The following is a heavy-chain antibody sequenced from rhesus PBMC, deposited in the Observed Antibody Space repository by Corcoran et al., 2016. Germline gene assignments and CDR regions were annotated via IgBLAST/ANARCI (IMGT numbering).Heavy chain of an antibody. CDR3: ARDRYSGNREYYFDY. CDR1: GYSISSGYD. J-gene: IGHJ4*01. D-gene: IGHD1-1-1*01. Sequence: QVQLQESGPGVVKPSETLSLTCAVSGYSISSGYDWSWIRQPPGKGLEWIGYIYGSSGRTNYNPSLKNRVTISKDTSKNQVYRKLSSVTAADTAVYYCARDRYSGNREYYFDYWGQGVLVTVSS. V-gene: IGHV4-76*01. CDR2: IYGSSGRT.